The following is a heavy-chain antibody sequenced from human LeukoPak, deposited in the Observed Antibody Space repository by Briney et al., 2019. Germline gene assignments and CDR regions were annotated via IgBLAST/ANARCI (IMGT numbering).Heavy chain of an antibody. CDR3: TRDTVRGFYYYYYMDV. J-gene: IGHJ6*03. V-gene: IGHV3-73*01. D-gene: IGHD3-10*01. CDR2: IRSKANSYAT. Sequence: GGSLRLSCAASGFTFSGSAMHWVRQASGKGLEWVGRIRSKANSYATAYAASVKGRFTISRDDSKNTAYLQMNSLKTEDTAVYYCTRDTVRGFYYYYYMDVWGKGTTVTVSS. CDR1: GFTFSGSA.